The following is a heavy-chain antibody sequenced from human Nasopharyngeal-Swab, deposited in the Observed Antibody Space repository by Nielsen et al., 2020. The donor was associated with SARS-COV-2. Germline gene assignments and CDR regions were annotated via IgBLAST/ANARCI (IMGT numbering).Heavy chain of an antibody. Sequence: GESLKISCKGSGYSFTAYWIGWVRQMPGKGLKWMGIIYPGDSDTRYSPSFQGQATISADKSISTAYLQWSSLKASDTAIYYCARHLFPRGDYYGMDVWGQGTTVTVSS. J-gene: IGHJ6*02. V-gene: IGHV5-51*01. D-gene: IGHD2-15*01. CDR1: GYSFTAYW. CDR2: IYPGDSDT. CDR3: ARHLFPRGDYYGMDV.